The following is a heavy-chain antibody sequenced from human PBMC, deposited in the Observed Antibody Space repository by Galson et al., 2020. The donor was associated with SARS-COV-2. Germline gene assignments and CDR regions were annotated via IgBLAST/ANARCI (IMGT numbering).Heavy chain of an antibody. D-gene: IGHD2-15*01. Sequence: ASENLSLTCTVSGGSISSYYWSWIRQPPGKGLEWIGYIYYSGSTNYNPSLKSRVTISVDTSKNQFSLKLSSVTAADTAVYYCARVGRVAAIRGHDAFDIWGQGTMVTVSS. J-gene: IGHJ3*02. V-gene: IGHV4-59*01. CDR1: GGSISSYY. CDR3: ARVGRVAAIRGHDAFDI. CDR2: IYYSGST.